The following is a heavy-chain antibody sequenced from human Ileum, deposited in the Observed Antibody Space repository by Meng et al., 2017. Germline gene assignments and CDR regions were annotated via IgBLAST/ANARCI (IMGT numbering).Heavy chain of an antibody. CDR3: AKGQTNSWYYFDY. J-gene: IGHJ4*02. CDR2: ISDSGGRT. Sequence: GGSLRLSCAASGFTFSNYAMSWVRQAPGKGLEWGSVISDSGGRTYYADSVKGRFTISRDNSKNTLYLQMNSLRAEDTAVYYCAKGQTNSWYYFDYWGQGTLVTVSS. V-gene: IGHV3-23*01. D-gene: IGHD6-13*01. CDR1: GFTFSNYA.